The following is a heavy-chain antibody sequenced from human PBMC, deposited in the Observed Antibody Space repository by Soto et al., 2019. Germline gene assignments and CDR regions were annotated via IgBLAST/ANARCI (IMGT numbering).Heavy chain of an antibody. Sequence: QVQLQESGPGLVRPSETLSLTCSVSGGSISGYYWNWIRQPAGRGLEWLGRMYTDGRSNYSPSLTSRVARALAMSKNQLSLKLSSVTAADTAVYYCARSNQGVTDAFDIWGQGTVVTFSS. CDR2: MYTDGRS. J-gene: IGHJ3*02. V-gene: IGHV4-4*07. D-gene: IGHD2-8*01. CDR1: GGSISGYY. CDR3: ARSNQGVTDAFDI.